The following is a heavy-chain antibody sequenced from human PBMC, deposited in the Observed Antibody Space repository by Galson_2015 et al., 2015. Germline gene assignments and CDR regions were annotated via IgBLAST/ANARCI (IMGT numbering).Heavy chain of an antibody. D-gene: IGHD6-19*01. CDR2: IWYDGSNK. CDR3: ARELRVAGIFDY. CDR1: GFTFSSYG. Sequence: SLRLSCAASGFTFSSYGMHWVRQAPGKGLEWVAVIWYDGSNKYYADSVKGRFTISRDNSKNTLYLQMNSLRAEDTAVYYCARELRVAGIFDYWGQGTLVTVSS. V-gene: IGHV3-33*01. J-gene: IGHJ4*02.